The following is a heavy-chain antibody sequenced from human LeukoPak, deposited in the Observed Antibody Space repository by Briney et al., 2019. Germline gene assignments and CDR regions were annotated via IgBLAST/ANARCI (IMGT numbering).Heavy chain of an antibody. V-gene: IGHV3-23*01. D-gene: IGHD3-3*01. CDR1: GFTFSSYA. CDR2: ISGSGGST. J-gene: IGHJ5*02. Sequence: GSLRLSCAASGFTFSSYAMSWVRQAPGKGLEWVSAISGSGGSTYYADSVKGRFTISRHNSKTTLYLQMNSLRAEDTAVYYCAKDRFRPTIFGVGNWFDPWGQGTLVTVSS. CDR3: AKDRFRPTIFGVGNWFDP.